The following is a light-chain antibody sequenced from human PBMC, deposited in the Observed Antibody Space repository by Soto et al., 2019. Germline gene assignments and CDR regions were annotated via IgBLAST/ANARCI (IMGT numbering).Light chain of an antibody. CDR2: DVS. CDR1: SSDVGGYNY. CDR3: SSYAGSNNVV. J-gene: IGLJ2*01. V-gene: IGLV2-8*01. Sequence: QSALTQPPSAAGSPGQSFTISCTGTSSDVGGYNYVSWYQQHPGKAPKLMIYDVSKRPSGVANRFSGSKSGNTASLTVYGLQAEDEADYYCSSYAGSNNVVFGGRTKLTVL.